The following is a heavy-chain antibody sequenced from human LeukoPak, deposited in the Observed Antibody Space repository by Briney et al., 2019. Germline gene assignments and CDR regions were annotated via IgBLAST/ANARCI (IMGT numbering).Heavy chain of an antibody. CDR2: ISSSGSTR. CDR1: GFTFSDYY. D-gene: IGHD1/OR15-1a*01. Sequence: PGGSLRLSCAASGFTFSDYYVSWIRQAPGKGLEWVSYISSSGSTRYYADSVKGRFTISRDNAMNSLYLQMNSLRAEDTAVYFCARVSLVNNYFDYWGQGTLVTVSS. CDR3: ARVSLVNNYFDY. V-gene: IGHV3-11*01. J-gene: IGHJ4*02.